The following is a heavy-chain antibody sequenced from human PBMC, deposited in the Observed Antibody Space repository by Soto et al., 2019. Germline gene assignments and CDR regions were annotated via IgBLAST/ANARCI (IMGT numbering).Heavy chain of an antibody. V-gene: IGHV1-2*04. CDR2: INPYSGDT. Sequence: QVQLVQSGAEVKKPGASVKVSCKASGYTFTGNYIHWVRQAPGQGLEWMGWINPYSGDTNYAQNFQGWVTMTRDMSISTAYMELGRLRSDDTAMYYCARDVSATITSPHDAFDIWGQGTMVTVSS. CDR3: ARDVSATITSPHDAFDI. J-gene: IGHJ3*02. CDR1: GYTFTGNY. D-gene: IGHD3-10*01.